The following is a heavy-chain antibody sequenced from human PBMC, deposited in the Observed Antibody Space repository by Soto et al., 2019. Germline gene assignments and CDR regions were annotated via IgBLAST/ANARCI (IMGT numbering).Heavy chain of an antibody. CDR2: VGAEDGET. J-gene: IGHJ4*02. D-gene: IGHD6-19*01. CDR3: AREGRGWYVVY. CDR1: GYTLTELS. V-gene: IGHV1-24*01. Sequence: ASVKVSCKVSGYTLTELSMHWVRQAPGQGREWMGGVGAEDGETNYAQKLQGRVTMTTDTSTSTAYMELRSLRSDDTAVYYCAREGRGWYVVYWGQGTLVTVSS.